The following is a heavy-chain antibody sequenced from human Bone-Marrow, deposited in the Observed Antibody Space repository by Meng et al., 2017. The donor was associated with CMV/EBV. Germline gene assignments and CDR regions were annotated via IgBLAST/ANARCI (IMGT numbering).Heavy chain of an antibody. J-gene: IGHJ4*02. CDR3: ARVGGSDPLDY. CDR2: ISSTSNYI. CDR1: GFTFSSYA. Sequence: GESLKISCAASGFTFSSYAMHWVRQAPGKGLEWVSLISSTSNYIYYADSVKGRFTISRDNAKNSLYLQMNSLRAGDTAVYHCARVGGSDPLDYWGQGSLVTVSS. V-gene: IGHV3-21*01. D-gene: IGHD3-16*01.